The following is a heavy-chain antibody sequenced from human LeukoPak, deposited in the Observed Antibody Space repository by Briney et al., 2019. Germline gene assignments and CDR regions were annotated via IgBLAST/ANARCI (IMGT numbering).Heavy chain of an antibody. Sequence: GASVKVSCKASGGTFSSYAISWVRQAPGQGLEWMGGIIPIFGTANYAQKFQGRVTITADKSTSTAYMELSSLRSEETAVYYCASGVSERYGGRYFDYWGQGTLVTVSS. CDR3: ASGVSERYGGRYFDY. CDR1: GGTFSSYA. J-gene: IGHJ4*02. CDR2: IIPIFGTA. D-gene: IGHD3-10*01. V-gene: IGHV1-69*06.